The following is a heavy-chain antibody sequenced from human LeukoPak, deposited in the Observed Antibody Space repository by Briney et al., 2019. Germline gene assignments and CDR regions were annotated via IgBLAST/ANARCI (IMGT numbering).Heavy chain of an antibody. D-gene: IGHD2-2*01. V-gene: IGHV3-23*01. J-gene: IGHJ4*02. CDR2: ISGSGGST. CDR1: GFTFSNYA. CDR3: ARTNEIVVVPAAIGD. Sequence: PGGSLRLSCAASGFTFSNYAMSWVRQAPGKGLEWVSAISGSGGSTYYADSVKGRFTISRDNAKNSLYLQMNSLRAEDTAVYYCARTNEIVVVPAAIGDWGQGTLVTVSS.